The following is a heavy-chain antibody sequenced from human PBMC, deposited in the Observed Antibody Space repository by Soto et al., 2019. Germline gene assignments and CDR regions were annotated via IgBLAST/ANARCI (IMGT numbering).Heavy chain of an antibody. CDR3: ARGNGYGNYYYYGMDV. J-gene: IGHJ6*02. Sequence: PGESLKISCKGSGYSFTSYWISWVRQMPGKGLEWMGRIDPSDSYTNYSPSFQGHVTISADKSISTAYLQWSSLKASDTAMYFCARGNGYGNYYYYGMDVRGQGTTVTVSS. CDR2: IDPSDSYT. V-gene: IGHV5-10-1*01. CDR1: GYSFTSYW. D-gene: IGHD5-12*01.